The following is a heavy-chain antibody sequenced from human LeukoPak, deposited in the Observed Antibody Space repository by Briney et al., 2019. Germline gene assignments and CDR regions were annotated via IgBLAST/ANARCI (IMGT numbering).Heavy chain of an antibody. J-gene: IGHJ4*02. CDR2: ISSSGSTI. CDR3: ARDPAVGDGYNWNFDY. CDR1: GFTFSDYY. Sequence: SGGSLRLSCAASGFTFSDYYMSWIRQAPGKGLEWVSYISSSGSTIYYADSVKGRFTISRDNAKNSLYLQMNSLRAEDTAVYYCARDPAVGDGYNWNFDYWGQGTLVTVSS. D-gene: IGHD5-24*01. V-gene: IGHV3-11*04.